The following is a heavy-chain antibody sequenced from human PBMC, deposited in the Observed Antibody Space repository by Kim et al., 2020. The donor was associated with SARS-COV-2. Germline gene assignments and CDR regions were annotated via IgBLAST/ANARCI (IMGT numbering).Heavy chain of an antibody. J-gene: IGHJ3*02. Sequence: SVKVSCKASGGTFSSYAISWVRQAPGQGLEWMGRIIPIFGIANYAQKFQGRVTITADKSTSTAYMELSSLRSEDTAVYYCARDDNILTGYYKTDDAFDIWGQGTMVTVSS. CDR3: ARDDNILTGYYKTDDAFDI. CDR1: GGTFSSYA. V-gene: IGHV1-69*04. D-gene: IGHD3-9*01. CDR2: IIPIFGIA.